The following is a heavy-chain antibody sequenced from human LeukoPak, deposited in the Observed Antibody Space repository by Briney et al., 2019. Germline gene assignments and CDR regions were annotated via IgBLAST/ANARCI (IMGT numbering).Heavy chain of an antibody. CDR3: AGGSGWLIEVY. D-gene: IGHD6-19*01. V-gene: IGHV3-7*01. Sequence: GGSLRLSCAASGFTLSRYWLSWVRQAPGKGLEWVANIKQDGSEKEHVDSVKGRFTISRDNAKNSLYLQLNSLRVEDTAVYYCAGGSGWLIEVYWGQGTLVTVSS. CDR2: IKQDGSEK. CDR1: GFTLSRYW. J-gene: IGHJ4*02.